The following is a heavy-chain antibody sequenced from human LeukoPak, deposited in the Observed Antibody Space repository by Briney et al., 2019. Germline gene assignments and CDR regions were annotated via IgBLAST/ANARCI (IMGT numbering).Heavy chain of an antibody. D-gene: IGHD4-17*01. CDR1: GYTFTSYG. J-gene: IGHJ4*02. Sequence: ASVKVSCKASGYTFTSYGISWVRQAPGQGLEWMGWISAYNGNTNYAQKLQGRVTKTTDTSTSTAYMELRSLRSDDTAVYYCARGGNTVTTTVSPFDYWGQGTLVTVSS. CDR3: ARGGNTVTTTVSPFDY. CDR2: ISAYNGNT. V-gene: IGHV1-18*04.